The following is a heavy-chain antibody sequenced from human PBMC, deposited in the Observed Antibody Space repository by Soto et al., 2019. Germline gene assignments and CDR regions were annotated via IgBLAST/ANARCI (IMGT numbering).Heavy chain of an antibody. CDR3: TRVVDGSAGEFDY. V-gene: IGHV3-74*01. Sequence: EVQLVESGGGLVQPGGSLRLSCAASGFPLSNYWMHWVHQAPGEGLVWVSRIGSSGGGTTYADSVKGRFTISRDNAKNTLYLQMNSLRAEDTAVYFCTRVVDGSAGEFDYWGQGTLVTVSS. CDR1: GFPLSNYW. J-gene: IGHJ4*02. CDR2: IGSSGGGT. D-gene: IGHD3-10*01.